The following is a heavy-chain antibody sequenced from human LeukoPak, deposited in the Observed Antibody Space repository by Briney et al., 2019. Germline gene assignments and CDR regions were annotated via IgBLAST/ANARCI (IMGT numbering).Heavy chain of an antibody. CDR2: ISAYNGNT. Sequence: ASVKVSCKASGYTFTGYYMHWVRQAPGQGLEWMGWISAYNGNTNYTQKLQGRVTMTTDTSTSTAYMELRSLRSDDTAVYYCARGRGLYYYGMDVWGQGTTVTVSS. J-gene: IGHJ6*02. D-gene: IGHD6-25*01. CDR1: GYTFTGYY. CDR3: ARGRGLYYYGMDV. V-gene: IGHV1-18*04.